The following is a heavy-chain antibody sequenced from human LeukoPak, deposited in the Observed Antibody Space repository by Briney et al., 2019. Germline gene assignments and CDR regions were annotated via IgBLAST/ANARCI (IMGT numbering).Heavy chain of an antibody. CDR3: AEYGLFSSSSSYYLGY. Sequence: PGGSLRLFCAASVFIFNHYAISWARHAPGKWLEWVSAFSDSCGSTFSADSVRPRFHISRDNSNNTLQLQKNSLRAEETAVYYCAEYGLFSSSSSYYLGYWGQGTLVTVSS. CDR2: FSDSCGST. J-gene: IGHJ4*02. CDR1: VFIFNHYA. V-gene: IGHV3-23*01. D-gene: IGHD6-6*01.